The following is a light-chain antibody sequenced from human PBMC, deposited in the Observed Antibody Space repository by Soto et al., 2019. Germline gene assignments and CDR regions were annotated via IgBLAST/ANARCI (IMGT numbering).Light chain of an antibody. V-gene: IGLV2-8*01. CDR2: EVV. CDR1: KNDIGVYDF. Sequence: QSALTQPPSASGSPGQSVTISCTGTKNDIGVYDFVSWYQHHPGKAPRLIIYEVVQRPSGVPDRFSGSKSGNTASLTVSGLQPADEADYFCKSYAGSNTYVFGSGTKLTVL. CDR3: KSYAGSNTYV. J-gene: IGLJ1*01.